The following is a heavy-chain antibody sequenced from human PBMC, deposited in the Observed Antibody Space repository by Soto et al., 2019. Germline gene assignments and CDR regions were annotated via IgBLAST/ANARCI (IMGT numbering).Heavy chain of an antibody. CDR3: ARALTYYDFWSGYHPGMDV. D-gene: IGHD3-3*01. Sequence: LSLTCTVSGGSISSYYWSWIRQPPGKGLEWIGYIYYSGSANYNPSLKSRVTISVDTSKNQFSLKLSSVTAADTAVYYCARALTYYDFWSGYHPGMDVWGQGTTVTVSS. J-gene: IGHJ6*02. CDR2: IYYSGSA. CDR1: GGSISSYY. V-gene: IGHV4-59*01.